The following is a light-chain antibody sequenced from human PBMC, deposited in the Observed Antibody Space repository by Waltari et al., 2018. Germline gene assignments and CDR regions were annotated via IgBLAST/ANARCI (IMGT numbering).Light chain of an antibody. Sequence: QSALPQPASVSGSPGQSITISCTGTRSDVGGYNYFPLYQQHPGKAPKLMIYEVSNRPSGVSNRFSGSKSGNTASLTIAGLQAEDEADYYCSSYTSSSTPVVFGGGTKLTVL. CDR1: RSDVGGYNY. J-gene: IGLJ2*01. CDR3: SSYTSSSTPVV. CDR2: EVS. V-gene: IGLV2-14*01.